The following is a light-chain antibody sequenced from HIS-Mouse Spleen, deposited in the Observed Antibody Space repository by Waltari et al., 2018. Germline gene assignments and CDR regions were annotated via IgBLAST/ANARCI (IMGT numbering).Light chain of an antibody. CDR3: QVWDSSSDHVV. J-gene: IGLJ2*01. CDR2: DDS. V-gene: IGLV3-21*03. Sequence: SYVLTQPPSVSVAPGKTARITCGGNNMGSKSVHWYQQKPGQAPVLVVYDDSDGPSGIPERFSGSNSGNTATLTISRVEAGDEADYYCQVWDSSSDHVVFGGGTKLTVL. CDR1: NMGSKS.